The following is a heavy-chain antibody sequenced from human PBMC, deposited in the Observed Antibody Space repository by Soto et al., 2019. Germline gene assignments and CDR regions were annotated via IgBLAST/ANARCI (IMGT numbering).Heavy chain of an antibody. CDR1: GTSISSYY. Sequence: SETLSLTCTVSGTSISSYYWSWIRQPPGKGLEWIANIHYSGTTNYNPSLASRVTLSVDTSKNQFSLKMTSVTAVDRAMYFCARYNSYAIDYWGRGTLVTVSS. V-gene: IGHV4-59*01. CDR3: ARYNSYAIDY. CDR2: IHYSGTT. D-gene: IGHD2-8*01. J-gene: IGHJ4*02.